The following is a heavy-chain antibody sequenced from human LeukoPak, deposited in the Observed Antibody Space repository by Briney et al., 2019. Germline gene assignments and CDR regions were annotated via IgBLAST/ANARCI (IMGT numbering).Heavy chain of an antibody. CDR2: IYYSGST. J-gene: IGHJ4*02. V-gene: IGHV4-39*07. CDR3: ARTWALYGDYLAYFDY. D-gene: IGHD4-17*01. Sequence: SETLSLTCTVSGGSISSSSYYWGWIRQPPGKGLEWIGSIYYSGSTYYNPSLKSRVTISVDTSKNQFSLKLSSVTAADTAMYYCARTWALYGDYLAYFDYWGQGTLVTVSS. CDR1: GGSISSSSYY.